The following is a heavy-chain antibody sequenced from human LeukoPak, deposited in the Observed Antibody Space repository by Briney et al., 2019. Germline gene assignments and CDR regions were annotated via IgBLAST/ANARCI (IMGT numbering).Heavy chain of an antibody. Sequence: PSETLSLTCTVSGGSISSGGYYWGWLRQHPGTGLKWTGYIYYSGSTYYNPSLKSRVTISVDTSKNQFSLKLSSVTAADRAVYYCARDRLGFDWYFDLWGRGTLVTVSS. CDR1: GGSISSGGYY. CDR3: ARDRLGFDWYFDL. J-gene: IGHJ2*01. V-gene: IGHV4-31*03. CDR2: IYYSGST. D-gene: IGHD3-10*01.